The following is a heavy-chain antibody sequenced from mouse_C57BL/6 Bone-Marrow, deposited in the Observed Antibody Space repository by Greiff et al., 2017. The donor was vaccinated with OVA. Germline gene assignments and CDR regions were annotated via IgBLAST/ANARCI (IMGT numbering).Heavy chain of an antibody. Sequence: DVHLVESGGGLVKPGGSLKLSCAASGFTFSDYGMHWVRQAPEKGLEWVAYISSGSSTIYYADTVKGRFTISRDNAKNTLFLHMTSLRSEDTAMYYGARDYGSLHYYAMDYWGQGTSVTVSS. CDR3: ARDYGSLHYYAMDY. V-gene: IGHV5-17*01. CDR2: ISSGSSTI. D-gene: IGHD1-1*01. J-gene: IGHJ4*01. CDR1: GFTFSDYG.